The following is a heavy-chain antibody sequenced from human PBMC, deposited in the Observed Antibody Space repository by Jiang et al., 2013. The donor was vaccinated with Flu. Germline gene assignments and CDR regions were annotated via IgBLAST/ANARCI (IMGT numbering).Heavy chain of an antibody. V-gene: IGHV4-39*01. CDR2: IYYSGST. D-gene: IGHD6-19*01. Sequence: LLKPSETLSLTCTVSGGSISSSSYYWGWIRQPPGKGLEWIGSIYYSGSTYYNPSLKSRVTISVDTSKNQFSLKLSSVTAADTAVYYCARQPRGWYDYYYYYMDVWGKGTTVTVSS. J-gene: IGHJ6*03. CDR1: GGSISSSSYY. CDR3: ARQPRGWYDYYYYYMDV.